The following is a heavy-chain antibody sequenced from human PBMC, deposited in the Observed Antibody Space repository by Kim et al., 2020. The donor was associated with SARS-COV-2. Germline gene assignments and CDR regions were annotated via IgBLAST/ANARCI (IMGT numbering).Heavy chain of an antibody. D-gene: IGHD2-2*01. J-gene: IGHJ4*02. CDR2: IKSKTDGGTT. CDR1: GFTFSNAW. Sequence: GGSLRLSCAASGFTFSNAWMNWVRQAPGKGLEWVGRIKSKTDGGTTDYAAPVKGRFTISRDDSKNTLCLQMNSLKTEDTAVYFCTTLIVYCSISSCRKYDYWGQGTLVTVSS. V-gene: IGHV3-15*01. CDR3: TTLIVYCSISSCRKYDY.